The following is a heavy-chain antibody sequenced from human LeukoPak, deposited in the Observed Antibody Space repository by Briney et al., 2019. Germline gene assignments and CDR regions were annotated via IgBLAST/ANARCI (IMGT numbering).Heavy chain of an antibody. J-gene: IGHJ4*02. CDR1: GFTFSHYW. D-gene: IGHD1-26*01. V-gene: IGHV3-7*01. CDR2: INQDGDHK. Sequence: GGSLRLSCVASGFTFSHYWMSWVRQTPGQGLEWVANINQDGDHKYYVDSVKGRFTISRDDAKNSLYLQMNSLGAEDTAVYYCARNKMVGASQFDNWGQGTLVTVSS. CDR3: ARNKMVGASQFDN.